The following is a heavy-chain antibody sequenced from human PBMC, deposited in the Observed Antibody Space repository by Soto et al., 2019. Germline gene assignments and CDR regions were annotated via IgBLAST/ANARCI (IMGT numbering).Heavy chain of an antibody. CDR3: ARPDSSGTFDY. V-gene: IGHV5-51*01. Sequence: GEALQISCKCSGYSFTSYCICWVRKLPGKGLEWMGIIYPGDSDTRYSPSFQGQVTISADKSISTAYLQWSSLKASDTAMYYCARPDSSGTFDYWGQGTLVTVSS. D-gene: IGHD3-22*01. CDR2: IYPGDSDT. CDR1: GYSFTSYC. J-gene: IGHJ4*02.